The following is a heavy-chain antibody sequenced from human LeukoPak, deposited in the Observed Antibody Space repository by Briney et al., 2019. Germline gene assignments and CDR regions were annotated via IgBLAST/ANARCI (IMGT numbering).Heavy chain of an antibody. Sequence: PGGSLRLSCAASGFTFSNYWMTWVRQAPGRGLEWVANMKQDGSTKYYVDSLKGRLTISRDNAKNSLYLQMDSLRVEDTAIYYCARIGYSSSSLDFWGQGTLVTVSS. CDR2: MKQDGSTK. CDR1: GFTFSNYW. V-gene: IGHV3-7*01. J-gene: IGHJ4*02. D-gene: IGHD6-6*01. CDR3: ARIGYSSSSLDF.